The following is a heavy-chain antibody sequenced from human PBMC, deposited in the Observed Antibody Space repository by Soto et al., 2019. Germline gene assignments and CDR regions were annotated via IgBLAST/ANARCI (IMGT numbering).Heavy chain of an antibody. Sequence: EVQLVESGGGLVQPGGSLRLSCAASGFTFSSYGMNWVRQAPGKGLEWVSHISSSRSTTYYADSVRGRFTISRDYANNSLYLQMNSLRAEDTAVYYCAREVHDYGDYWGWFDPWGQGTLVTVSS. CDR2: ISSSRSTT. CDR1: GFTFSSYG. D-gene: IGHD4-17*01. V-gene: IGHV3-48*01. CDR3: AREVHDYGDYWGWFDP. J-gene: IGHJ5*02.